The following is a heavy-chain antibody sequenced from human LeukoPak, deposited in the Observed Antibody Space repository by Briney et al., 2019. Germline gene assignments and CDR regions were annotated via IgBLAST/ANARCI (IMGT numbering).Heavy chain of an antibody. J-gene: IGHJ4*02. V-gene: IGHV4-4*07. CDR3: ARDVVWHCSSTSCSYYFDY. CDR2: IYTSGST. D-gene: IGHD2-2*01. Sequence: SETLSLTCTVSGGSISSYYWSWIRQPAGKGLEWIGRIYTSGSTNYNPSLKSRVTMSVDTSKNHFSLKLSSVTAADTAVYYCARDVVWHCSSTSCSYYFDYWGQGALVTVSS. CDR1: GGSISSYY.